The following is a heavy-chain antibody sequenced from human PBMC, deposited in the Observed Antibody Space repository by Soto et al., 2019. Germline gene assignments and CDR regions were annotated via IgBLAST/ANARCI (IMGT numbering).Heavy chain of an antibody. CDR1: RFTFSNYA. Sequence: EVQLLESGGDLVQPGGSLRLSCAATRFTFSNYAMNWVRQAPGRGREWVSVISDSGGTTYYTDSVKGRFTVSRDNSKNTLYLQMNSLRAEDTAVYFCAKGGSSSSSPLDYWGRGTLVTVSS. J-gene: IGHJ4*02. CDR2: ISDSGGTT. D-gene: IGHD2-2*01. CDR3: AKGGSSSSSPLDY. V-gene: IGHV3-23*01.